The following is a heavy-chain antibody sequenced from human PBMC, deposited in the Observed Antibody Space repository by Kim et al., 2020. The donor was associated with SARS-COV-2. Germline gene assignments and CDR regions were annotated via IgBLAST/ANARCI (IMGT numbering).Heavy chain of an antibody. D-gene: IGHD2-15*01. Sequence: GGSLRLSCAASGFTFSSYSMNWVRQAPGKGLEWVSSISSSSSYIYYADSVKGRFTISRDNAKNSLYLQMNSLRAEDTAVYYCARGTYCSGGSCYSENYYYYGMDVWGQGTTVTVSS. CDR3: ARGTYCSGGSCYSENYYYYGMDV. J-gene: IGHJ6*02. V-gene: IGHV3-21*01. CDR1: GFTFSSYS. CDR2: ISSSSSYI.